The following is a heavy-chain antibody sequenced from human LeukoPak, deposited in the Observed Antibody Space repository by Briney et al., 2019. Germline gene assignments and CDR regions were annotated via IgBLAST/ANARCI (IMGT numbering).Heavy chain of an antibody. D-gene: IGHD3-22*01. Sequence: SVKVSCKASGGTFSSYAISWVRQAPGQGLEWMGGIIPIFGTANYAQKFQGRVTITADESTSTAYMELSSLRSEDTAVYYCARAGYPPYYYDSSGPNPDYYYGMDVWGQGTTVIVSS. CDR3: ARAGYPPYYYDSSGPNPDYYYGMDV. J-gene: IGHJ6*02. CDR2: IIPIFGTA. V-gene: IGHV1-69*13. CDR1: GGTFSSYA.